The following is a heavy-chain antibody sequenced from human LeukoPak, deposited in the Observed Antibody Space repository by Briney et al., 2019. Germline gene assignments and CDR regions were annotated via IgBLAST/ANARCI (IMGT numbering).Heavy chain of an antibody. J-gene: IGHJ4*02. CDR2: INHSGST. CDR3: TKGEGDY. D-gene: IGHD2-21*01. Sequence: SETLSLTCAVYGGSFSGYYWSWIRQPPGKGLEWIGEINHSGSTNYNPSLKSRVTISVDTSKNQFSLKLSSVTAADTAVYYCTKGEGDYWGQGTLVTVSS. V-gene: IGHV4-34*01. CDR1: GGSFSGYY.